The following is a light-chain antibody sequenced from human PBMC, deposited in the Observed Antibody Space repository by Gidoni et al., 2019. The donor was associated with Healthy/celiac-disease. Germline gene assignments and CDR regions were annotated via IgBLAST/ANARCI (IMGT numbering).Light chain of an antibody. CDR3: QQYYSTPFT. Sequence: DIVMTQSPASLAVSLGERATINCKSSQSVLYSSNNKNDLAWYQQKPGQPPKLLIYWASTRESGVPDRFSGSGSGTDFTLTISSLQAEDVAVYYCQQYYSTPFTFGPXTKVDIK. CDR2: WAS. J-gene: IGKJ3*01. CDR1: QSVLYSSNNKND. V-gene: IGKV4-1*01.